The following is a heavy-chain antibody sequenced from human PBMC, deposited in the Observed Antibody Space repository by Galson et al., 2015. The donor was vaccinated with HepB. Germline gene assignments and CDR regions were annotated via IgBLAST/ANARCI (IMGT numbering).Heavy chain of an antibody. J-gene: IGHJ4*02. V-gene: IGHV3-66*02. CDR3: ARCSGSYYPAHFDY. D-gene: IGHD1-26*01. Sequence: SLRLSCAASGFTVSSNYMSWVRQAPGKGLEWVSVIYSGGSTYYADSVKGRFTISRDNSKNTLYLQMNSLRAEDTAVYYCARCSGSYYPAHFDYWGQGTLVTVSS. CDR1: GFTVSSNY. CDR2: IYSGGST.